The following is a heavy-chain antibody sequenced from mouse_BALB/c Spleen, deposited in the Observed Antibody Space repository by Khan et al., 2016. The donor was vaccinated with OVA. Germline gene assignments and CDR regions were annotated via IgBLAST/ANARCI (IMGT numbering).Heavy chain of an antibody. D-gene: IGHD1-2*01. J-gene: IGHJ1*01. CDR3: SRGDYHGRGYFDV. Sequence: EVELVESGGGLVKPGGSLKLSCAASGFTFSIYAMSWVRQTPEKRLEWVASISTGGITYYPDSVKGRFTISSDNAGNILYLQMSSLRSEDTAMYYCSRGDYHGRGYFDVWGAGTTVTVSS. V-gene: IGHV5-6-5*01. CDR1: GFTFSIYA. CDR2: ISTGGIT.